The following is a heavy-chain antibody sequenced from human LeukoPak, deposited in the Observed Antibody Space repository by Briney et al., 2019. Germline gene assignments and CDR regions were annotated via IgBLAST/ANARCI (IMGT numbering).Heavy chain of an antibody. CDR1: GGSIRNSS. Sequence: SETLSLTCTVSGGSIRNSSWSWIRQPAGKGLEWIGRIYTSGSTNYNPSLKSRVTMSVDTSKNQFSLKLSSVTAADTAVYYCARENYGSGTGWFDPWGQGTLVTVSS. CDR2: IYTSGST. CDR3: ARENYGSGTGWFDP. J-gene: IGHJ5*02. V-gene: IGHV4-4*07. D-gene: IGHD3-10*01.